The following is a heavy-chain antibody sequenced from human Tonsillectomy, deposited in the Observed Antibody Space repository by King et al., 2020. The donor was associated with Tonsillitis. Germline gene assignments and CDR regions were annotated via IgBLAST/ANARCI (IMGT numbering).Heavy chain of an antibody. J-gene: IGHJ4*02. D-gene: IGHD3-22*01. CDR2: IYPGDSDT. CDR3: TRLTYDTSGYYGGDFDY. CDR1: GYIFTNYW. V-gene: IGHV5-51*01. Sequence: QLVQSGAEVKKPGESLKISCKASGYIFTNYWIDWVRQMPGKGLEWMGIIYPGDSDTRYSPSFQGQVTISADKSISTAYLQWSSLKASDTAMYYCTRLTYDTSGYYGGDFDYWGQGPLVTVSS.